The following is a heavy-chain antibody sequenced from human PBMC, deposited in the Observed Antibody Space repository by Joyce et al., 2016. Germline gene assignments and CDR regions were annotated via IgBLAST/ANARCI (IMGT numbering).Heavy chain of an antibody. CDR1: GGSIDNKH. CDR3: ARTSEYVDD. D-gene: IGHD1-26*01. V-gene: IGHV4-59*01. Sequence: QLLLQESGPGLVKPSETLSLTCTVSGGSIDNKHWTWIRQSPGKGLEWIGHVYYNGTPTYSPSLKNRVAISIDTSRRHFSLKLTSLTAADTAVYFCARTSEYVDDWGQGTLVAVSS. CDR2: VYYNGTP. J-gene: IGHJ4*02.